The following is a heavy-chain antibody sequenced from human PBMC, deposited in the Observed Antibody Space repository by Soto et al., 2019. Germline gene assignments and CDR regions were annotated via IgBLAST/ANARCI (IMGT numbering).Heavy chain of an antibody. CDR1: GYSFTRYW. V-gene: IGHV5-51*01. CDR3: AIQTGYDFWSGYPDYYYYGMDV. D-gene: IGHD3-3*01. CDR2: IYPGDSDT. J-gene: IGHJ6*02. Sequence: PGESLKISCKGSGYSFTRYWIGWVRQMPGKGLEWMGIIYPGDSDTKYSPSFQGQVTISADKSINTAYLHWSSLKASDTAMYYCAIQTGYDFWSGYPDYYYYGMDVWGQGTTVTVSS.